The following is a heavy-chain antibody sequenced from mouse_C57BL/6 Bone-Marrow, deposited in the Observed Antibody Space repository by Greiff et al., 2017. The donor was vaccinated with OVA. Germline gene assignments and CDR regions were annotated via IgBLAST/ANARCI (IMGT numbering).Heavy chain of an antibody. D-gene: IGHD1-1*01. V-gene: IGHV5-17*01. CDR1: GFTFSDYG. CDR2: ISSGSSTI. CDR3: ARRGYYGSSYSGYFDV. Sequence: EVQRVESGGGLVKPGGSLKLSCAASGFTFSDYGMHWVRQAPEKGLEWVAYISSGSSTIYYADTVKGRFTISRDNAKNTLFLQMTSLRSEDTAMYYCARRGYYGSSYSGYFDVWGTGTTVTVSS. J-gene: IGHJ1*03.